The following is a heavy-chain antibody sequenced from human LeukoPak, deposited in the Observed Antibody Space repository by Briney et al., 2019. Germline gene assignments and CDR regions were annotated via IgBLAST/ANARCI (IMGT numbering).Heavy chain of an antibody. CDR2: ISSSGSTI. CDR3: ARGTYSSSWYDGFWFDP. Sequence: GGSLRLSCAASGFTFSSYEMNWVRQAPGKGLEWVSYISSSGSTIYYADSVKGRFTISRDNSKNTLYLQMNSLRAEDTAVYYCARGTYSSSWYDGFWFDPWGQGTLVTVSS. J-gene: IGHJ5*02. V-gene: IGHV3-48*03. CDR1: GFTFSSYE. D-gene: IGHD6-13*01.